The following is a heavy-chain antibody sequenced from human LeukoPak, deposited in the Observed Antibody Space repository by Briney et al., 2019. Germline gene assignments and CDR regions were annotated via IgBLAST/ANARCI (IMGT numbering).Heavy chain of an antibody. CDR1: GYSISSGYY. Sequence: SETLSLTCAVSGYSISSGYYWGWIRQPPGKGLEWIGSIYHSGSTYYNPSLKSRVTISVDTSKNQFSLKLSSVTAADTAVYYCARAGSGCRNFDYWGQGTLVTVSS. CDR3: ARAGSGCRNFDY. CDR2: IYHSGST. D-gene: IGHD6-19*01. V-gene: IGHV4-38-2*01. J-gene: IGHJ4*02.